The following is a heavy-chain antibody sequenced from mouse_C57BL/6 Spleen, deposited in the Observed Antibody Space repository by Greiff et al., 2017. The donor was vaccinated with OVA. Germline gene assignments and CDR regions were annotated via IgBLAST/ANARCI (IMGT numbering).Heavy chain of an antibody. CDR1: GYTFTSYW. J-gene: IGHJ2*01. CDR2: IYPGSGST. V-gene: IGHV1-55*01. Sequence: QVQLQQPGAELVKPGASVKMSCKASGYTFTSYWITWVKQRPGQGLEWIGDIYPGSGSTNYNEKFKSKATLTVDTSSSTAYMQLSSLTSEDSAVYYCARNYGNSYYFDYWGQGTTLTVSS. CDR3: ARNYGNSYYFDY. D-gene: IGHD2-1*01.